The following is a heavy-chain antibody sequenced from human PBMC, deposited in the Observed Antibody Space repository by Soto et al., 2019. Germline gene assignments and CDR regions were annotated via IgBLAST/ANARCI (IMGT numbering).Heavy chain of an antibody. Sequence: QVLLMQSGAEVKKPGSSVKVSCTSSGGPFSSYGISWVRQVPGQGLEWLGGIIPLFGTPSYARKFQDRLTISADESTTTAYMELSSLTSEDTATYFCARDGTIQMANFDFWGQGTLVTVSS. CDR1: GGPFSSYG. CDR2: IIPLFGTP. CDR3: ARDGTIQMANFDF. V-gene: IGHV1-69*01. D-gene: IGHD1-1*01. J-gene: IGHJ4*02.